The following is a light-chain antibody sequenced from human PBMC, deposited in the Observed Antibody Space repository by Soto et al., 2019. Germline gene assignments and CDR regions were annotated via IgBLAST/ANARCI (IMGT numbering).Light chain of an antibody. J-gene: IGKJ1*01. CDR1: QSVSSN. CDR3: QQYNNWPRT. Sequence: EIVMTQSPATLSVSPGERATLSCRASQSVSSNLAWYQQRPGQAPRLLLYDVSTRATGIPDRFSGSGSGTEVTLTISSLQSEDFAVYSCQQYNNWPRTFGQGTKVEIK. V-gene: IGKV3-15*01. CDR2: DVS.